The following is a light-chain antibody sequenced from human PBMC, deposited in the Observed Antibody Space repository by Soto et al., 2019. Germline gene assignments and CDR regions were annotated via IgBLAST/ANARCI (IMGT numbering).Light chain of an antibody. CDR1: QSVSGY. CDR3: QQRSNWPLT. CDR2: GAF. V-gene: IGKV3-11*01. Sequence: EIVMTQSPATLSVSPGETASLSCRASQSVSGYLAWYQQKPGQAPWLLIYGAFNRATGTPARFSGGGSGTDFTLTINSLESEDFAVYYCQQRSNWPLTFGGGTKVDI. J-gene: IGKJ4*01.